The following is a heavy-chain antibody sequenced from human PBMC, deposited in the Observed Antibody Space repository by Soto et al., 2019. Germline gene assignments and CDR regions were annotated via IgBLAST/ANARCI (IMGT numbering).Heavy chain of an antibody. CDR3: AKKEYYDFWSGRGYYYYYMDV. V-gene: IGHV3-23*01. Sequence: GGSLRLSCAASGFTFSSYAMSWVRQAPGKGLEWVSAISGSGGSTYYADSVKGRFTISRDNSKNTLYLQMNSLRAEDTAVYYCAKKEYYDFWSGRGYYYYYMDVWGKGTTVTVSS. J-gene: IGHJ6*03. CDR1: GFTFSSYA. CDR2: ISGSGGST. D-gene: IGHD3-3*01.